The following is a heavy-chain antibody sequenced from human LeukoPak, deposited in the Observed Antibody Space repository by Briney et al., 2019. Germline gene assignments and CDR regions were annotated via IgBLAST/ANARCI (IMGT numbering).Heavy chain of an antibody. V-gene: IGHV3-11*01. Sequence: GGSLRLSCAASGFPFRDYFMSWIRQAPGQGLEWVLDISDSGSGIYYSDSVKGRFTISRDNAKNSLLLQMNSPRAEDTAIYYCAITASYVLSWGQGTPVTVSS. D-gene: IGHD5-18*01. CDR3: AITASYVLS. CDR2: ISDSGSGI. J-gene: IGHJ4*02. CDR1: GFPFRDYF.